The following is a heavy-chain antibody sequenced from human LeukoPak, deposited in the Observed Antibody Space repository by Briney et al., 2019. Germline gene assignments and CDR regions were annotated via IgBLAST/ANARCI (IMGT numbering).Heavy chain of an antibody. CDR3: ARQGAAGKYYYYYMDV. CDR2: IYLDDSDT. D-gene: IGHD6-13*01. Sequence: GESLKISCKGSGYSFSNYWIGWVRQMPGKGLEWMGIIYLDDSDTRYSPSFQGQVTISADKSISTAYLQWGSLKASDTAIYYCARQGAAGKYYYYYMDVWGKGTTVTVSS. J-gene: IGHJ6*03. CDR1: GYSFSNYW. V-gene: IGHV5-51*01.